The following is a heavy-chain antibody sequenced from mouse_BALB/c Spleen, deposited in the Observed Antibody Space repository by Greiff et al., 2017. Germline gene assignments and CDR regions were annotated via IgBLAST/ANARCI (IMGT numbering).Heavy chain of an antibody. CDR2: ISSGSSTI. CDR1: GFTFSSFG. V-gene: IGHV5-17*02. D-gene: IGHD2-2*01. Sequence: EVMLVESGGGLVQPGGSRKLSCAASGFTFSSFGMHWVRQAPEKGLEWVAYISSGSSTIYYADTVKGRFTISRDNPKNTLFLQMTSLRSEDTAMYYCARDGYDWYFDVWGAGTTVTVSS. J-gene: IGHJ1*01. CDR3: ARDGYDWYFDV.